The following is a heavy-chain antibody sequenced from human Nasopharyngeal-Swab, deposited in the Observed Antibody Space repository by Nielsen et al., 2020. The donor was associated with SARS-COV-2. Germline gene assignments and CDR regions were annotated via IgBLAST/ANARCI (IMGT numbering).Heavy chain of an antibody. Sequence: WVRQAPGQGLEWMGRINPNSGGTNYAQKFQGRVTMTRDTSISTAYMELSRLRSDDTAVYYCASGGGYCSSTSCSNWFDPWGQGTLVPSPQ. V-gene: IGHV1-2*06. D-gene: IGHD2-2*03. CDR3: ASGGGYCSSTSCSNWFDP. CDR2: INPNSGGT. J-gene: IGHJ5*02.